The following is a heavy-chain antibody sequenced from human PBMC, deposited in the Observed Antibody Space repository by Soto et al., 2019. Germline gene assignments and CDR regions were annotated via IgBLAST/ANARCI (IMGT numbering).Heavy chain of an antibody. CDR1: GGSISSGDYY. CDR3: ARIMGGGWGVVDY. D-gene: IGHD1-26*01. Sequence: QVQLQESGPGLVKPSQTLSLTCTVSGGSISSGDYYWSWIRQPPGKGLEWIGYIYYSGSTYYNPSLKSRVTISVDTSNSQYSLKLSSVTAADTAVYYCARIMGGGWGVVDYWGQGTLVTVSS. CDR2: IYYSGST. J-gene: IGHJ4*02. V-gene: IGHV4-30-4*01.